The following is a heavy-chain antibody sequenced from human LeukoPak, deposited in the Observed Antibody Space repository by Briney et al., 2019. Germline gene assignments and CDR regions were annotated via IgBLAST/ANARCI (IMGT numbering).Heavy chain of an antibody. V-gene: IGHV3-64*01. Sequence: RGSLRLSCAASGFTFSSYAMHWVRQAPGKGLECVPDISSNGGSTYYAHSVRGRFTISRDNSKNTLYLQMNSLRAEDTAVYYCAKVTMVRGVIKFHDYWGQGTLVTVSS. CDR2: ISSNGGST. J-gene: IGHJ4*02. D-gene: IGHD3-10*01. CDR1: GFTFSSYA. CDR3: AKVTMVRGVIKFHDY.